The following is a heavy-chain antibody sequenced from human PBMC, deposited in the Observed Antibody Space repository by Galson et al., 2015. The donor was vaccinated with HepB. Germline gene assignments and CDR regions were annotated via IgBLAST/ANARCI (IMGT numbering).Heavy chain of an antibody. CDR3: ASSENPDIVATTGYYYYYMDV. Sequence: SVKVSCKASGYTFTSYAISWVRQAPGQGLEWMGGIIPIFGTANYAQKFQGRVTITADESTSTAYMELSSLRSEDTAVYYCASSENPDIVATTGYYYYYMDVWGKGTTVTVSS. CDR1: GYTFTSYA. J-gene: IGHJ6*03. V-gene: IGHV1-69*13. D-gene: IGHD5-12*01. CDR2: IIPIFGTA.